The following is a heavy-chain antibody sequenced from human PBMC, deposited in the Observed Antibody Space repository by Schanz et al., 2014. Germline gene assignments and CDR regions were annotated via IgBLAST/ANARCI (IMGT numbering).Heavy chain of an antibody. D-gene: IGHD5-12*01. Sequence: QIQLVQSGPEVKKPGATVKVSCKASEYSFTSYSMHWVRQAPGQRLEWMGWINTGSGDTKYSQNFQARVTITRDTSASTAYMELSSLRSEDTAVYSCARGIGGYGANNYFDYWGQGTLVTVSS. J-gene: IGHJ4*02. CDR1: EYSFTSYS. V-gene: IGHV1-3*04. CDR3: ARGIGGYGANNYFDY. CDR2: INTGSGDT.